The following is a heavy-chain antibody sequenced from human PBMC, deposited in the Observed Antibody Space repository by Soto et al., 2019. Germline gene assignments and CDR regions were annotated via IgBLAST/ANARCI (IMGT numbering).Heavy chain of an antibody. V-gene: IGHV4-4*02. Sequence: SETLSLTCSVSGGSISGGSISSSDWWGWVRQPPGKGLEWIGEIHHGGGSNYNPSLKSRVTISVDKSKNQFSLNLTSVTAADTAVYYCARAHYYESGGYYFDYWGQGTLVT. CDR2: IHHGGGS. J-gene: IGHJ4*02. CDR1: GGSISGGSISSSDW. D-gene: IGHD3-22*01. CDR3: ARAHYYESGGYYFDY.